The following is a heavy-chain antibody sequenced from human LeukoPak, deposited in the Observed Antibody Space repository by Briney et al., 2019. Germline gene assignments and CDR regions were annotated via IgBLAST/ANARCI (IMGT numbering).Heavy chain of an antibody. V-gene: IGHV4-59*01. Sequence: SETLSLTCTVSGGSISSYYWSWIRQPPGKGLEWIGYIYYSGSTNYSPSLKSRVTISVDTSKNQFSLKLSSVTAADSAVYYRARDIVVVVAATQSHAFDIWGQGTMVTVSS. CDR1: GGSISSYY. D-gene: IGHD2-15*01. CDR2: IYYSGST. J-gene: IGHJ3*02. CDR3: ARDIVVVVAATQSHAFDI.